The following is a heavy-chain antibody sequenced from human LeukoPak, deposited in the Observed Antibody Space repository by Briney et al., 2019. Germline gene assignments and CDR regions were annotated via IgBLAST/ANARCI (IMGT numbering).Heavy chain of an antibody. CDR1: RYTFASYY. V-gene: IGHV1-46*01. J-gene: IGHJ4*02. Sequence: ASVKVSCKASRYTFASYYVHWVRQAPGQGLEWMGIINPSGGSTSFAQKFQGRVTMTRDTSTSTVYMDLSSLRSEDTAVYYCARGGVAVVGTSPVVGFDYWGQGTLVTVSS. CDR3: ARGGVAVVGTSPVVGFDY. D-gene: IGHD6-13*01. CDR2: INPSGGST.